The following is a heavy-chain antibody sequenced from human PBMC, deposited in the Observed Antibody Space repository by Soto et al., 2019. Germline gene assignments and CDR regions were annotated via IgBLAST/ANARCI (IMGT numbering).Heavy chain of an antibody. J-gene: IGHJ4*02. V-gene: IGHV1-8*01. CDR2: MNPNSGNT. D-gene: IGHD6-19*01. CDR3: ARGMGIAVAGFDY. Sequence: ASVKFCKAYGYTFTSYDTSWVRQDTGQGLEWMGWMNPNSGNTGYAQKFQGRVTMTRNTSISTAYMELSSLRSEDTAVYYCARGMGIAVAGFDYWGQGTLVTVSS. CDR1: GYTFTSYD.